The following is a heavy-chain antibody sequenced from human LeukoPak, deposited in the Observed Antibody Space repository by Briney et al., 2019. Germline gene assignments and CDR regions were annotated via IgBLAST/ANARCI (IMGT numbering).Heavy chain of an antibody. CDR2: ISWNSGTI. CDR1: VFTFDDYA. D-gene: IGHD3-9*01. J-gene: IGHJ6*03. V-gene: IGHV3-9*01. Sequence: GRSLRLSCAASVFTFDDYAMHWVRQAPGKGLEWVSGISWNSGTIGYADSVKGRFTIARDNAKNSVYLEMNSLRADDTAVYYCARGYYDILTGYFSDDYYYYMDVWGKGTTVTVSS. CDR3: ARGYYDILTGYFSDDYYYYMDV.